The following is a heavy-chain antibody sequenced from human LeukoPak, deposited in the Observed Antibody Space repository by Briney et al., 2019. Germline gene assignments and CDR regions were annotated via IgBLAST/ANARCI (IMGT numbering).Heavy chain of an antibody. Sequence: PSETLSLTCTVSGGSISGYYWSWIRQPPGKGPEWIGYIYYSGSTNYNSSLKSRVTISVDTSKNQFSLKLSSVTVADTAVYYCARGGRAVASFWFDPWGQGALVTVSS. CDR1: GGSISGYY. CDR3: ARGGRAVASFWFDP. V-gene: IGHV4-59*01. J-gene: IGHJ5*02. CDR2: IYYSGST. D-gene: IGHD6-19*01.